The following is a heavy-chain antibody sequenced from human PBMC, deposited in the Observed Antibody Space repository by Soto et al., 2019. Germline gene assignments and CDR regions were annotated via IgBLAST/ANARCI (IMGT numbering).Heavy chain of an antibody. V-gene: IGHV6-1*01. J-gene: IGHJ4*01. D-gene: IGHD1-26*01. CDR1: GDSVSSNSAG. CDR3: ARGEQYSGRIFDY. CDR2: TYYRSKWYY. Sequence: QTLSFTCAITGDSVSSNSAGWSWVRQSPSRGLEWLGRTYYRSKWYYEYAVSVRGRITINPDTSKNQYSLQLNSVTPEDTAVYFCARGEQYSGRIFDYWGQGTLVT.